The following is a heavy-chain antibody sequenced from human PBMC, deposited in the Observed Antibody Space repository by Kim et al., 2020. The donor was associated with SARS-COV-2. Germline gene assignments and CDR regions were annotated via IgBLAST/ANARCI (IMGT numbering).Heavy chain of an antibody. CDR1: GFTLSSYD. J-gene: IGHJ4*02. D-gene: IGHD3-22*01. CDR3: AKIYRYDNWGNFYFDY. Sequence: GGSLRLSCAASGFTLSSYDISWVRQAPGKGLECVSVIYSGGRNTYYADFVKGRFIISRDVMKSTLFLQMSSLGAEDTALYYCAKIYRYDNWGNFYFDYWGQGTLVTVSS. CDR2: IYSGGRNT. V-gene: IGHV3-23*03.